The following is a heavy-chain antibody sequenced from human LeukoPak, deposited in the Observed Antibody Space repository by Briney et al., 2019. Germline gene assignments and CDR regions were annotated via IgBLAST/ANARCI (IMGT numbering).Heavy chain of an antibody. Sequence: GGSLRLSCAASGFPFSSYVMHWVRQAPGKGLEWVSFTSYDGSNKYYADSVKGRFTISRDNAKNTLYLQMNSLRAEDTAVYYCAREGRDGYNLDAFDIWGQGTMVTVSS. CDR1: GFPFSSYV. J-gene: IGHJ3*02. CDR2: TSYDGSNK. CDR3: AREGRDGYNLDAFDI. V-gene: IGHV3-30-3*01. D-gene: IGHD5-24*01.